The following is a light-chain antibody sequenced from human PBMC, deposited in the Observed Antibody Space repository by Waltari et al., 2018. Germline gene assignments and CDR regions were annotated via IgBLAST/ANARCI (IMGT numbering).Light chain of an antibody. V-gene: IGKV1-5*03. CDR1: QSISNW. CDR2: KAS. J-gene: IGKJ1*01. CDR3: QHYSSSSPT. Sequence: DIQMTQSPSTLSASVGDRVTITCRASQSISNWLAWYQQKPGKAPNLLIYKASSLESGVPSRFSASGSGTEFTLTISSLQPDDFATYYCQHYSSSSPTFGQGTKVEIK.